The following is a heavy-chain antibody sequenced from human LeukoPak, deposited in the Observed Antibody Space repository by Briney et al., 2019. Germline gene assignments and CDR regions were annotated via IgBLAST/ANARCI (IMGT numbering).Heavy chain of an antibody. V-gene: IGHV3-53*01. Sequence: GGSLRLSCAPSGFTVRNNYMSWVRKAPGKGLGWVSVIYSGGSTYYADSVKGRFTISRDNSKNTLYLQMNSLRAEDTAVYYCARDGPVSGHFVHWGQGTLVTVSS. CDR3: ARDGPVSGHFVH. CDR2: IYSGGST. D-gene: IGHD2-21*02. CDR1: GFTVRNNY. J-gene: IGHJ4*02.